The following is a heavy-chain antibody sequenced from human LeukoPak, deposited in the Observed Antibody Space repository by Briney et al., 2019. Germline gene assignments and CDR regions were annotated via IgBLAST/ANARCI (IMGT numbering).Heavy chain of an antibody. D-gene: IGHD3-22*01. CDR2: IYHSGST. V-gene: IGHV4-59*12. J-gene: IGHJ5*02. CDR3: AREGSSGYYNWFDP. CDR1: SGSISSYY. Sequence: SETLSLTCTVSSGSISSYYWSWIRQPPGKGLEWIGYIYHSGSTYYNPSLKSRVTISVDRSKNQFSLKLSSVTAADTAVYYCAREGSSGYYNWFDPWGQGTLVTVSS.